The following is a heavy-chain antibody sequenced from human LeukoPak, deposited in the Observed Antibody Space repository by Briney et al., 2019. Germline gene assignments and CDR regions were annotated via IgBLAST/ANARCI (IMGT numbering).Heavy chain of an antibody. J-gene: IGHJ4*02. CDR3: AKDTGGGYDSREIDY. CDR1: GFTFSTYG. D-gene: IGHD3-22*01. CDR2: IWYDGSDK. V-gene: IGHV3-33*06. Sequence: GGSLRLSCTASGFTFSTYGMHWVREAPGKGLEWVAVIWYDGSDKYYADSVKDRFTISRDNSRNTLYLQLNSLRADDTAIYYCAKDTGGGYDSREIDYWGQGTLVTVPS.